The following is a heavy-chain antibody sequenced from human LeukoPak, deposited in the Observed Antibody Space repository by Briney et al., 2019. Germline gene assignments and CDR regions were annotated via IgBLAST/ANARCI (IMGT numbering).Heavy chain of an antibody. CDR2: ISYSGRT. J-gene: IGHJ4*02. CDR1: GGSTSSSSFY. V-gene: IGHV4-39*01. CDR3: ARHLNNCGDDCYIFDY. Sequence: SETLSLTCTVSGGSTSSSSFYWGWIRQPPGKGLECIGRISYSGRTYYNPSLQSRVTISVDTSKNQFSLRLSSVTAADTAVYHCARHLNNCGDDCYIFDYWGQGTLVTVSS. D-gene: IGHD2-21*01.